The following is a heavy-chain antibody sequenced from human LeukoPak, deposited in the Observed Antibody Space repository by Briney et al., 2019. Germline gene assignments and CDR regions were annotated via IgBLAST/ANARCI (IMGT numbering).Heavy chain of an antibody. CDR1: GYTLTELS. J-gene: IGHJ4*02. CDR3: ARSIASSSGFDY. CDR2: FDPEDGET. V-gene: IGHV1-24*01. Sequence: ASVKVSCKVSGYTLTELSMHWVRQAPGKGLEWMGGFDPEDGETIYAQKFQGRVTMTEDTSTDTAYMELSSLRSEDTAVYYCARSIASSSGFDYWGQGTLVTVSS. D-gene: IGHD6-6*01.